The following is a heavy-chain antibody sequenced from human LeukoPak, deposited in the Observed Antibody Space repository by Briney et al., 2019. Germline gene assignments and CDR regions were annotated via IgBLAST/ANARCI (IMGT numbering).Heavy chain of an antibody. CDR1: GGSIIISNYY. Sequence: PSETLSLTCTVSGGSIIISNYYWGWIRQSPGKGLECIGKISYSGSTYYNPSLRSRVHMSVDTPTNQFSLKLSSVTAADTAVYYCARLTDFWGQGILVTVST. V-gene: IGHV4-39*01. J-gene: IGHJ4*02. CDR3: ARLTDF. CDR2: ISYSGST.